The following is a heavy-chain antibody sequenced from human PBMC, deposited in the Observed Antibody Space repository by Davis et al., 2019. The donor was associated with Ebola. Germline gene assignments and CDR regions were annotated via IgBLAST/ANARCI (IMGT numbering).Heavy chain of an antibody. CDR1: GGTFSSYA. CDR2: IIPIFGTA. D-gene: IGHD5-24*01. V-gene: IGHV1-69*13. Sequence: SVKVSCKASGGTFSSYAISWVRQAPGQGLEWMGGIIPIFGTANYAQKFQGRVTITADESTSTAYMELSSLKTEDTAVYYCTMGEMATNGDYWGQGTLVTVSS. CDR3: TMGEMATNGDY. J-gene: IGHJ4*02.